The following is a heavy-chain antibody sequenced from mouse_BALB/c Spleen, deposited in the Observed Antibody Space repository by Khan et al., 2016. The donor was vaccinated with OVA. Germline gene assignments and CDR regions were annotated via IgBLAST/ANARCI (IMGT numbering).Heavy chain of an antibody. D-gene: IGHD2-13*01. CDR1: GYTFTDYI. CDR2: IFPGSDTT. CDR3: AKGGDSAVTY. J-gene: IGHJ3*01. Sequence: QVQLQQSGPEVVKPGASLKVSCKASGYTFTDYIIGWVKQSTRQGLEWIGDIFPGSDTTYYNEKFKDKATLTADISSNTAYMQLSSLTSEDSAVLFGAKGGDSAVTYWGQGTLVTVSA. V-gene: IGHV1-77*01.